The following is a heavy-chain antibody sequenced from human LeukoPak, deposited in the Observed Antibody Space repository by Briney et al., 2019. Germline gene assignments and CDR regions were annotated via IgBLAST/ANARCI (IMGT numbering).Heavy chain of an antibody. J-gene: IGHJ4*02. Sequence: GGALRLSCADSGFSFSSYVMSGVRAALGGGLEWVSYSSTSGSTLYYADSVKGRFAISRDNAKNSLYLQMNSLTAEDTAVYYCASRRDFIDYWRQATLVTASS. CDR3: ASRRDFIDY. CDR2: SSTSGSTL. CDR1: GFSFSSYV. V-gene: IGHV3-48*04. D-gene: IGHD3/OR15-3a*01.